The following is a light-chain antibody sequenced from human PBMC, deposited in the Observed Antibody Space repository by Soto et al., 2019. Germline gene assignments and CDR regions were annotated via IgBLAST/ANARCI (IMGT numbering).Light chain of an antibody. J-gene: IGKJ1*01. CDR2: SAS. V-gene: IGKV3-15*01. CDR3: QQYNNWPPWT. CDR1: QSLSST. Sequence: EIVLTQSPGTLSLSPGERATLSCRASQSLSSTVAWYQQRFGQAPRLLIYSASTRATAIPARFSGSGSGTEFTLTINSLQSEDFAVYYCQQYNNWPPWTFGQGTKVDIK.